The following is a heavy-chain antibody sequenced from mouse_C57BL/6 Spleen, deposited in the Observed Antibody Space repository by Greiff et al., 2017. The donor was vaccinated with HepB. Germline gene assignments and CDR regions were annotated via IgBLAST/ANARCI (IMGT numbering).Heavy chain of an antibody. Sequence: VQLQQPGAELVKPGASVKLSCKASGYTFTSYWMQWVKQRPGQGLEWIGEIDPSDSYTNYNQKFKGKATLTVDTSPSTAYMQLSSLTSEDSAVYYCANYDFFAYWGQGTLVTVSA. CDR2: IDPSDSYT. CDR3: ANYDFFAY. CDR1: GYTFTSYW. D-gene: IGHD2-4*01. V-gene: IGHV1-50*01. J-gene: IGHJ3*01.